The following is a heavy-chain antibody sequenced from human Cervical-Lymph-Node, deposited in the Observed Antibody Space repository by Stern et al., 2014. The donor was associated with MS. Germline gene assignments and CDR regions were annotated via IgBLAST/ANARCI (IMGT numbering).Heavy chain of an antibody. D-gene: IGHD2-8*01. J-gene: IGHJ4*02. CDR1: GFTFRNYW. CDR2: IKSDGSST. CDR3: ARGSTKSLDY. Sequence: VQLVQSGGGLVQPGGSLRLSCAASGFTFRNYWVHWVRQAPGKGLVWVSRIKSDGSSTTYADSVKGRFTISRDNAKNTLYLQMNSLRAEDTAVYYCARGSTKSLDYWGQGTLVTGAS. V-gene: IGHV3-74*02.